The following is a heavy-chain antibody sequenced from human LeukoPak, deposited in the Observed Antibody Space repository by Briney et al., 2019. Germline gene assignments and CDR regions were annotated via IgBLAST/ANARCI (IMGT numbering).Heavy chain of an antibody. J-gene: IGHJ4*02. CDR1: GFTFSSYA. CDR2: ISGSGGST. CDR3: ARSRRDGYNGGRGYFDY. V-gene: IGHV3-23*01. D-gene: IGHD5-24*01. Sequence: GGSLRLSCAASGFTFSSYAMSWVRQAPGKGLEWVSAISGSGGSTYYADSVKGRFTISRDNSKNTLYLQMNSLRAEDTAVYYCARSRRDGYNGGRGYFDYWGQGTLVTVSS.